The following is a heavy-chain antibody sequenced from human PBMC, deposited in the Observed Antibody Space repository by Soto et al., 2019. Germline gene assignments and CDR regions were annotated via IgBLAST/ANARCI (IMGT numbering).Heavy chain of an antibody. D-gene: IGHD3-10*01. CDR2: INPSGGST. CDR3: ARGAPTRRFGEFNIDY. J-gene: IGHJ4*02. V-gene: IGHV1-46*01. Sequence: ASVKVSCKASGYTFTSYYMHWVRQAPGQGLEWMGIINPSGGSTSYAQKFQGRVTMTRDTSTGTVYMELSSLRSEDTAVYYCARGAPTRRFGEFNIDYWGQGTLVTVSS. CDR1: GYTFTSYY.